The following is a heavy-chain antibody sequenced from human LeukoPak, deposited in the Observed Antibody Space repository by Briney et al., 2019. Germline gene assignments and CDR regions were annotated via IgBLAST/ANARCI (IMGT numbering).Heavy chain of an antibody. Sequence: GGSLRPSCAASGFTSGITFNYYALSWVRQAPGKGLDWVSSISGSGSNTLYADSVKGRFTISRDNSKNTLYLQMNSLRAEDTAVYYCAREGPYRGYFDYWGQGTLVTVSS. V-gene: IGHV3-23*01. J-gene: IGHJ4*02. CDR3: AREGPYRGYFDY. D-gene: IGHD1-14*01. CDR1: GFTSGITFNYYA. CDR2: ISGSGSNT.